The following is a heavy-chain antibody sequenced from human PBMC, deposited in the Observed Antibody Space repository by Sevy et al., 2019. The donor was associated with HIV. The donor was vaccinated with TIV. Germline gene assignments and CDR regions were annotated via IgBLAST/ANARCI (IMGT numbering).Heavy chain of an antibody. CDR2: ISYSGNT. CDR3: ARRLYGDYSDAFDI. D-gene: IGHD4-17*01. V-gene: IGHV4-30-4*01. J-gene: IGHJ3*02. Sequence: SETLSLTCTVPGGSISSSDYYWSWIRQPPGKGLEWIGYISYSGNTYYSPSLKSRVTISGDTSQNQFPLKLSSVTAADTAMYYCARRLYGDYSDAFDIWGQGTVVTVSS. CDR1: GGSISSSDYY.